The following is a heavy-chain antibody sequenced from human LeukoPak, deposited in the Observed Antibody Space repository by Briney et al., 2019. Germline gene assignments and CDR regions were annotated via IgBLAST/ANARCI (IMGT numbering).Heavy chain of an antibody. D-gene: IGHD4-11*01. CDR3: ARVPDYSNPDDY. Sequence: ASVKVSCKASGYTFTSYDINWVRRATGQGLEWMGWMNPNSGNTGYAQKFQGRVTMTRNTSISTAYMELSSLRSEDTAVYYCARVPDYSNPDDYWGQGTLVTVSS. CDR1: GYTFTSYD. V-gene: IGHV1-8*01. J-gene: IGHJ4*02. CDR2: MNPNSGNT.